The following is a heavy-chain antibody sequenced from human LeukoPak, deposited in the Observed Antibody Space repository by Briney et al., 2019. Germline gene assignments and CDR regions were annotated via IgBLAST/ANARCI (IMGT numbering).Heavy chain of an antibody. J-gene: IGHJ5*01. CDR2: ISYRGST. V-gene: IGHV4-30-4*01. CDR1: GGSISSSDSH. D-gene: IGHD1-14*01. CDR3: ARGANHPFDP. Sequence: SETLSLTCTVSGGSISSSDSHWSWIRQSPGKGLEWIGYISYRGSTSYNPSLRSRLTISIDTSQNQFSLKLTSVTAADTAVYFCARGANHPFDPWGQGTLVTVSS.